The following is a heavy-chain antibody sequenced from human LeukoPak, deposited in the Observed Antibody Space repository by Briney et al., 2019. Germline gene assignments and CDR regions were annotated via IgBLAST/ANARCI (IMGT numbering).Heavy chain of an antibody. J-gene: IGHJ4*02. CDR2: MSIRGERI. V-gene: IGHV3-23*01. CDR1: GFTFSSHA. D-gene: IGHD4-17*01. CDR3: AKELRPNDY. Sequence: GGSLRLSCAASGFTFSSHAMSWVRQAPGKGLEWVLDMSIRGERILYADSVKGRFTISRNNSKSTLYMQMNSLRAEDTAVYYCAKELRPNDYWGQGTLVTVSS.